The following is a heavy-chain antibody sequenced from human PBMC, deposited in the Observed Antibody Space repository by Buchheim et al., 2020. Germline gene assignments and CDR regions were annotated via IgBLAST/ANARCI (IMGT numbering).Heavy chain of an antibody. CDR1: GFTFSSYA. Sequence: QVQLVESGGGVVQPGRSLRLSCAASGFTFSSYAMHWVRQAPGKGLEWVAVISYDGSNKYYADSVKGQFTISRDNSKNTLYLQMNSLRAEDTAVYYCARELIVVVITTYDAFDIWGQGT. D-gene: IGHD3-22*01. V-gene: IGHV3-30-3*01. CDR3: ARELIVVVITTYDAFDI. CDR2: ISYDGSNK. J-gene: IGHJ3*02.